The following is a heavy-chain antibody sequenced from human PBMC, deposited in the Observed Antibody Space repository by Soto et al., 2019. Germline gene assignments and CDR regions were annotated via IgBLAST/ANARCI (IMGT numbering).Heavy chain of an antibody. D-gene: IGHD2-15*01. Sequence: QVQLVQSGAEVKKPGSSVKVSCKASGGTFSSYAISWVRQDPGQGLEWMGGIIPIFGTANYAQKFQGRVTISGVDATSTAYMELGGLRSEDTAVYYCARGSVVVVAATASYYGLDVWGQGTTVTVSS. CDR1: GGTFSSYA. V-gene: IGHV1-69*12. CDR2: IIPIFGTA. J-gene: IGHJ6*02. CDR3: ARGSVVVVAATASYYGLDV.